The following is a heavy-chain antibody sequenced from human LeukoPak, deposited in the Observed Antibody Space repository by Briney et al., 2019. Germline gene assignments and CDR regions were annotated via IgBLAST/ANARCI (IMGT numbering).Heavy chain of an antibody. CDR2: MNPNSGNT. V-gene: IGHV1-8*01. Sequence: ASVKVSCKASGYTFTSYDFNWVRQATGQGLEWMGWMNPNSGNTGYAQKFQGRVTMTRDTSIATAYMELSSLRSEDTAVYYCARTCSSTSCYGRRAFDIWGQGTMVTVSS. J-gene: IGHJ3*02. CDR1: GYTFTSYD. CDR3: ARTCSSTSCYGRRAFDI. D-gene: IGHD2-2*01.